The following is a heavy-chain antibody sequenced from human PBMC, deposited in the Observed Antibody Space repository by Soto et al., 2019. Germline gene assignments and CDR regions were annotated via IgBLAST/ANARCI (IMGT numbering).Heavy chain of an antibody. CDR2: IYHAGSV. J-gene: IGHJ6*02. CDR1: GYSIASGYY. Sequence: SETLSLTCAVSGYSIASGYYWAGIRQSPGKGLEWIGSIYHAGSVYYNPSLNSRVAVSLDTSKNHFSLKLTSVTAADTAVYYCARTFDYYGMDVWGQGTTVTVSS. V-gene: IGHV4-38-2*01. CDR3: ARTFDYYGMDV.